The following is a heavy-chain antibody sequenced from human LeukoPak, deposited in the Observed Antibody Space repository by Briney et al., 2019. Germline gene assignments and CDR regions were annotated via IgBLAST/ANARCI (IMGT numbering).Heavy chain of an antibody. V-gene: IGHV3-11*01. J-gene: IGHJ6*03. Sequence: GGSLRLSCAASGFTFSDYYMSWIRQAPGKGLEWGSYISHSGRTMYYADSVKGRFTISRDNAKNSLYLQMNSLRAGDTAVYYCARDSIVRGNIGNDMDVWGKGTTVTVSS. D-gene: IGHD2-8*01. CDR1: GFTFSDYY. CDR2: ISHSGRTM. CDR3: ARDSIVRGNIGNDMDV.